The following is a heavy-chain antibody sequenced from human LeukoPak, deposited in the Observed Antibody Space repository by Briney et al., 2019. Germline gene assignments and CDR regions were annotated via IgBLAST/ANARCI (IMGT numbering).Heavy chain of an antibody. CDR2: TDQNEIT. J-gene: IGHJ4*02. CDR1: GGSFSGNY. Sequence: SETLSLTCAVYGGSFSGNYWSWIRQPPGKGLEWIGDTDQNEITNYNPSLKSRATISVDMSKNHFSLKLNSVTAADTAVYYCATEWTDGEYVDYWGQGTLVTISS. D-gene: IGHD4-17*01. CDR3: ATEWTDGEYVDY. V-gene: IGHV4-34*01.